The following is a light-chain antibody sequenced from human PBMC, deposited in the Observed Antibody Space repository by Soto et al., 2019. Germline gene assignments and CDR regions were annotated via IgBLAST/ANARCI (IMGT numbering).Light chain of an antibody. CDR2: GAS. V-gene: IGKV3-20*01. J-gene: IGKJ3*01. CDR3: QQLGA. CDR1: QSVSSSY. Sequence: EIVLTQSPGTLSLSPGERATLSCRASQSVSSSYLAWYQQKPGQAPRLLIYGASSRATGIPDRFSGSGSGTVFTLTISRLEPEYFAVYYCQQLGAFGPGTKVDIK.